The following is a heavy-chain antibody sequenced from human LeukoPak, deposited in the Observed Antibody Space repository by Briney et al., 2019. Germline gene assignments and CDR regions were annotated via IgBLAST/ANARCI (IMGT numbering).Heavy chain of an antibody. V-gene: IGHV3-30*18. J-gene: IGHJ4*02. CDR3: AKALRGAREVVDY. Sequence: GGSLRLSCAASGFTFSSYGMHWVRQAPGKGLEWVAVISYDGSNKYYADSVKGRFTISRDNSKSTLYLQMNSLRAEDTAVYYCAKALRGAREVVDYWGQGTLVTVSS. CDR1: GFTFSSYG. CDR2: ISYDGSNK. D-gene: IGHD1-26*01.